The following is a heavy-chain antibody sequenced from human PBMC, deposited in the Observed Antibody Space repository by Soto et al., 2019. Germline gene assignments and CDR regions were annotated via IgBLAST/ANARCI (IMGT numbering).Heavy chain of an antibody. CDR3: ARAGVATILGFDY. J-gene: IGHJ4*02. V-gene: IGHV3-30-3*01. D-gene: IGHD5-12*01. Sequence: QVQLVESGGGVVQPGRSLRLSCAASGFTFSSYAMHWVRQAPGKGLEWVAVISYDGSNKYYADSVKGRFTISRDNSKNTLYLKMNSLRAEDTAVYYCARAGVATILGFDYWGQGTLVTVSS. CDR2: ISYDGSNK. CDR1: GFTFSSYA.